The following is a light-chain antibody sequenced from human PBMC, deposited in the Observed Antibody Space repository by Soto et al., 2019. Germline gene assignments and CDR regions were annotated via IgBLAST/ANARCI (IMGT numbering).Light chain of an antibody. CDR3: QQYDNLPIT. CDR1: QDISNY. J-gene: IGKJ5*01. CDR2: DAS. Sequence: IRMTQSPSSLSASTVDRVTITCQASQDISNYLNWYQQKPGKAPKLLIYDASNLETGVPSRFSGSGSGTDFTFTISSLQPEDIATYYCQQYDNLPITFGQGTRLEIK. V-gene: IGKV1-33*01.